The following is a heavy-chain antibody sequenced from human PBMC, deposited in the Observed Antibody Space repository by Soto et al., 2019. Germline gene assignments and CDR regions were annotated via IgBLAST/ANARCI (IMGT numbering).Heavy chain of an antibody. Sequence: SETLSLTCAVYGGSFSGYYWSWIRQPPGKGLEWIGEINHSGSTNYNPSLKSRVTISVDTSKNQFSLKLSSVTAADTAVYYCARGLNYGSGSYYSTGYYYYGMDVWGQGTTVTVSS. V-gene: IGHV4-34*01. CDR1: GGSFSGYY. D-gene: IGHD3-10*01. CDR3: ARGLNYGSGSYYSTGYYYYGMDV. J-gene: IGHJ6*02. CDR2: INHSGST.